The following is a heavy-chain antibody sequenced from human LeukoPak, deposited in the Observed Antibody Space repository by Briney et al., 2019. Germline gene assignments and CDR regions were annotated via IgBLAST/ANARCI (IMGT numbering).Heavy chain of an antibody. D-gene: IGHD3-16*01. V-gene: IGHV4-4*07. CDR1: GGYISNYY. Sequence: PSETLSLTCSVSGGYISNYYLSWIRQPAGKRLEWIGRIHSSGSTSYNPSLKSRVTMSIDTSQSQFSLKLSSVTAADTAVYYCARDWGRGFRGGEDAFEMWGQGTLVTVSS. CDR2: IHSSGST. J-gene: IGHJ3*02. CDR3: ARDWGRGFRGGEDAFEM.